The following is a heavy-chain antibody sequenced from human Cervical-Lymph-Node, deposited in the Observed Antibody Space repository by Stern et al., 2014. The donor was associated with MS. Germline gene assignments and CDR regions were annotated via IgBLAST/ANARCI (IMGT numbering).Heavy chain of an antibody. Sequence: EVQLVESGGGLVQPGGSLRISCGASGFTFSESWMTWVRQAPGKGLEWAAEVNQDGSERCYLASVKGRFTVSRDNTKNLLYLQMNSLRAEDTAVYYCTRDRGAGATDYWGQGTLVTVSS. CDR2: VNQDGSER. J-gene: IGHJ4*02. V-gene: IGHV3-7*01. CDR3: TRDRGAGATDY. CDR1: GFTFSESW. D-gene: IGHD1-26*01.